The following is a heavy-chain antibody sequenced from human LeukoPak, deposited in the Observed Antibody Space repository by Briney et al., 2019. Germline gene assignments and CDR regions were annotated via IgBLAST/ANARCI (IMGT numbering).Heavy chain of an antibody. CDR2: ISGSGGST. Sequence: GGSLRLSCAASGFTFSSYAMSWVRQAPEKGLEWVSAISGSGGSTYYADSVKGRFTISRDNSKNTLYLQMNSLRAEDTAVYYCAKIPYYDFWSGRQYFDYWGQGTLVTVSS. CDR3: AKIPYYDFWSGRQYFDY. CDR1: GFTFSSYA. V-gene: IGHV3-23*01. J-gene: IGHJ4*02. D-gene: IGHD3-3*01.